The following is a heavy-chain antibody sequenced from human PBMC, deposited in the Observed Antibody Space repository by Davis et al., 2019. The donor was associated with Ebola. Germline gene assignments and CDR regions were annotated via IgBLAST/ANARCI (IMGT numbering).Heavy chain of an antibody. D-gene: IGHD3-22*01. CDR2: INHSGST. CDR1: GGSFSGYY. CDR3: ARWSAGYYDSTRRRWFDP. V-gene: IGHV4-34*01. Sequence: PGGSLRLSCAVYGGSFSGYYWSWIRQPPGKGLEWIGEINHSGSTNYNPSLKSRVTISVDTSKNQFSLKLSSVTAADTAVYYCARWSAGYYDSTRRRWFDPWGQGTLVTVSS. J-gene: IGHJ5*02.